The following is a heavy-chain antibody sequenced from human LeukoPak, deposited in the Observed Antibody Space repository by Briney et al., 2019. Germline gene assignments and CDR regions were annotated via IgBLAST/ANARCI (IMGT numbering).Heavy chain of an antibody. V-gene: IGHV3-21*06. Sequence: GGSLRLSCAASGFTFNDYSLNWVRQAPGNGLEWVSSISSSSTYIFYADSVRGRFTISRDSAKNSLYLQMNSLRAEDTAVYYCAREAYYYDSSGSQFDAFDVWGPGTMVTVSS. CDR3: AREAYYYDSSGSQFDAFDV. CDR1: GFTFNDYS. J-gene: IGHJ3*01. D-gene: IGHD3-22*01. CDR2: ISSSSTYI.